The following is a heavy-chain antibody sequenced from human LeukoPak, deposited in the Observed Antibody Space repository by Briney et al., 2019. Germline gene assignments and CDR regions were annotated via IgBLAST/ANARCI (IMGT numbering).Heavy chain of an antibody. CDR1: GYTFTSYD. J-gene: IGHJ6*02. CDR3: ARGRYSSSWYYYYYYGMDV. CDR2: MNPNSGNT. V-gene: IGHV1-8*01. D-gene: IGHD6-13*01. Sequence: GASVKVSCKASGYTFTSYDINWVRQATGQGLEWMGWMNPNSGNTGYAQKFQGRVTMTRNTFISTAYMELSSLRSEDTAVYYCARGRYSSSWYYYYYYGMDVWGQGTTVTVSS.